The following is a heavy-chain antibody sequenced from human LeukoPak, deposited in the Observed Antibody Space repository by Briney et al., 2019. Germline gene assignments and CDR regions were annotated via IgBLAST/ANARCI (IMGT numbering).Heavy chain of an antibody. D-gene: IGHD3-22*01. V-gene: IGHV3-43*02. J-gene: IGHJ3*02. Sequence: GGSLRLSCAASGFTFDDYAMHWVRQAPGKGLEWVSLIGGDGGSTCYADSEKGRFTISRDNSKNSLYLQMNSLRTEDTALYYCAKDLRDYYDSSGYLSCAFDIWGQGTTVTVSS. CDR1: GFTFDDYA. CDR3: AKDLRDYYDSSGYLSCAFDI. CDR2: IGGDGGST.